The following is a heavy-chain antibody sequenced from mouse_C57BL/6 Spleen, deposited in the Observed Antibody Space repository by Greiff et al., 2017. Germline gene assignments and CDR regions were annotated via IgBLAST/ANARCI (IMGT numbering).Heavy chain of an antibody. D-gene: IGHD2-5*01. V-gene: IGHV2-2*01. CDR1: GFSFTSYG. CDR2: IWSGGST. CDR3: ASLYYSNSDYYAMDY. J-gene: IGHJ4*01. Sequence: VQLVESGPGLVQPSQSLSITCTVSGFSFTSYGVHWVRQSPGKGLEWLGVIWSGGSTDYNAAFISRLSISKDNSKSQVFFKMNSLQADDTAIYYWASLYYSNSDYYAMDYWGQGTSVTVSS.